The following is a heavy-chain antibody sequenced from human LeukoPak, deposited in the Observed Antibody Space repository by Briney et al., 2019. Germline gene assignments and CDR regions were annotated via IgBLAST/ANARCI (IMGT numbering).Heavy chain of an antibody. D-gene: IGHD2-15*01. CDR2: IYRGGAT. Sequence: GGSLRLSCAVSGFIGSDGYMNWVRQAPGKGLEWLSVIYRGGATYYADSVKGRFIISRDSFQNTWHLQLNSLRAEDSAVYYCAGASSNGVVIDATSFDLWGQGTLVIVSS. CDR3: AGASSNGVVIDATSFDL. CDR1: GFIGSDGY. V-gene: IGHV3-66*01. J-gene: IGHJ4*02.